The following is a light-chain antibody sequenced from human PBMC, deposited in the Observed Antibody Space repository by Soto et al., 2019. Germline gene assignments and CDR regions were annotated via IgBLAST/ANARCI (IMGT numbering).Light chain of an antibody. V-gene: IGLV2-14*01. CDR1: SSDVGGYNY. CDR3: SSYTSSSPLV. Sequence: QSVLTQPASVSGSPGQSITISCTGTSSDVGGYNYVSWYQQHPDKAPKLIICDVNNRPSGVSNRFSGSKSGNTASLTISGLQAEDEADYYCSSYTSSSPLVFGGGTKVTVL. J-gene: IGLJ2*01. CDR2: DVN.